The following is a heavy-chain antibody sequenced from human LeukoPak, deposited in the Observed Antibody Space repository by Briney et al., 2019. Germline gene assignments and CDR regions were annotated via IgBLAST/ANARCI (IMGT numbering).Heavy chain of an antibody. J-gene: IGHJ4*02. V-gene: IGHV4-4*02. CDR1: SDSISNNNW. D-gene: IGHD1/OR15-1a*01. CDR3: ARGGTGALDY. CDR2: IYHRGST. Sequence: SGTLSLTCAVSSDSISNNNWWSWVRQPPGKGLEWIGEIYHRGSTNYNPSLKSRVTISVDNSKNQFSLKLTSVTAADTAVYYCARGGTGALDYWGQGTLVTVSS.